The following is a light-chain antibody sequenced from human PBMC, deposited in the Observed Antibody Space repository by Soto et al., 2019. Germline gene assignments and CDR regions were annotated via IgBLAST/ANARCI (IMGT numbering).Light chain of an antibody. CDR1: QSLNIW. CDR3: QQYKAYPYT. Sequence: DIEMTQSPSTLSASVGGRVTITCRATQSLNIWLAWYQQKPGKAPELLISKASSLESGVPSRFSGSGSGTEFSLTISSLQPDDFAIYYCQQYKAYPYTFGQGTKLEMK. V-gene: IGKV1-5*03. CDR2: KAS. J-gene: IGKJ2*01.